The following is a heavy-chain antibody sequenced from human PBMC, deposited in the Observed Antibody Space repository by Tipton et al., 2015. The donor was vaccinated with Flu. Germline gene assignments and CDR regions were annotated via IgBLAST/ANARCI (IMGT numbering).Heavy chain of an antibody. Sequence: TLSLTCTVSGGSISSGSYYWSWIRQPAGKGLEWIARIYTSRSTNYNPSLKSRVTISVDTSKNQFSLKLSSVTAADTAVYYCARVRSYYDSSGYYYSFDYRGQGTLATVSS. CDR2: IYTSRST. CDR1: GGSISSGSYY. V-gene: IGHV4-61*02. CDR3: ARVRSYYDSSGYYYSFDY. J-gene: IGHJ4*02. D-gene: IGHD3-22*01.